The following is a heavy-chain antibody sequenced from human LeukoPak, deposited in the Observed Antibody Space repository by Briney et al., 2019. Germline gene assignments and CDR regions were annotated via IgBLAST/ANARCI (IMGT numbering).Heavy chain of an antibody. V-gene: IGHV1-18*01. J-gene: IGHJ4*02. CDR1: GYTFTSYG. D-gene: IGHD3-22*01. CDR3: GRYYDSSGYYQFDY. CDR2: ISAYNGNT. Sequence: SVKVSCKASGYTFTSYGISWVRQAPGQGLEWVGWISAYNGNTNYAQKLQGRVTMTTDTSTSTAYMELRSLRSDDTAVYYCGRYYDSSGYYQFDYWGQGTLVTVSS.